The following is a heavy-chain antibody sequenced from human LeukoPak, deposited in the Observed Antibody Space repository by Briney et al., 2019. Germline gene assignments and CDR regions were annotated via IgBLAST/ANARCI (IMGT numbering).Heavy chain of an antibody. Sequence: GGSLRLSCAASGFTFSSYWMHWVRQAPGKGLVWVSRINSDGSSTSYADSVKGRFTISRDNAKNTLYLQMNSLRAEDTAVYYCAREEKYMIFGVVIQDTNYYYGMDVWGQGTTVTVSS. V-gene: IGHV3-74*01. CDR3: AREEKYMIFGVVIQDTNYYYGMDV. CDR1: GFTFSSYW. CDR2: INSDGSST. J-gene: IGHJ6*02. D-gene: IGHD3-3*01.